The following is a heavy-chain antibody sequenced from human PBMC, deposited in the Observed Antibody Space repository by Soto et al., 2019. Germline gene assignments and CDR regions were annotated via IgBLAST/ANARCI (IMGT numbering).Heavy chain of an antibody. CDR1: GGSISSGGYS. V-gene: IGHV4-30-2*01. Sequence: QLQLQESGSGLVKPSQTLSLTCAASGGSISSGGYSWAWIRQPQGKGLGWIGYIYHSGSTYYNPSLKSRVTISVDRSKNQFSLKLSSVTAADTAVYYCARGQVVAAQHWGQGTLVTVSS. CDR3: ARGQVVAAQH. J-gene: IGHJ4*02. D-gene: IGHD2-15*01. CDR2: IYHSGST.